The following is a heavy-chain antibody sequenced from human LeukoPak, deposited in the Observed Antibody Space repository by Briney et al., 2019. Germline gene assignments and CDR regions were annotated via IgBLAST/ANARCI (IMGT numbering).Heavy chain of an antibody. Sequence: PSETLFLTCAVYGGSFSGYYWSWIRQPPGKGLEWIGEINHSGSTNYNPSLKRRVTISVDTSKNQFALKLSSVTAADMAVYYCARRWYYDYVWGSYRLEAFDIWGQWTMVTVSS. CDR2: INHSGST. J-gene: IGHJ3*02. CDR3: ARRWYYDYVWGSYRLEAFDI. V-gene: IGHV4-34*01. D-gene: IGHD3-16*02. CDR1: GGSFSGYY.